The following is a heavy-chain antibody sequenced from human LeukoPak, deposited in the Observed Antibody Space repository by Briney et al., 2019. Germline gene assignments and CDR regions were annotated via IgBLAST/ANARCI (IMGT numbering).Heavy chain of an antibody. V-gene: IGHV3-21*01. Sequence: AGGSLRLSCAASEFTFSSYWMHWVRQAPGKGLEWVSSIRSSSSYIYYADSLKGRFTISRDNAKNSLYLQMNSLRAEDTAVYYCARDPQGYSSSWFDYWGQGTLVTVSS. D-gene: IGHD6-13*01. CDR2: IRSSSSYI. CDR1: EFTFSSYW. J-gene: IGHJ4*02. CDR3: ARDPQGYSSSWFDY.